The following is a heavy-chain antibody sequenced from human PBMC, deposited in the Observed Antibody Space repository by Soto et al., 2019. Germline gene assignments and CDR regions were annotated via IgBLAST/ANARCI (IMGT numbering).Heavy chain of an antibody. CDR3: ARLRADYYDSSGYYDPGGYFDY. D-gene: IGHD3-22*01. Sequence: SVKVSCKASGGTFSNYAISWVRQAPGQGLEWMGGIIPIFGTANYAQKFQGRVTITADESTSTAYMELSSLRSEDTAVYYCARLRADYYDSSGYYDPGGYFDYWGQGTLVTVSS. V-gene: IGHV1-69*13. CDR1: GGTFSNYA. CDR2: IIPIFGTA. J-gene: IGHJ4*02.